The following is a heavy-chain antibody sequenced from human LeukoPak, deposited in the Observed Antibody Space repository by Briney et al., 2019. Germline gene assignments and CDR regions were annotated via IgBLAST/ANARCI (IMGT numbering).Heavy chain of an antibody. V-gene: IGHV3-30*18. J-gene: IGHJ4*02. CDR2: ISYDGSNK. CDR3: TKTDIVVVAPFGC. D-gene: IGHD2-15*01. CDR1: GFTFSSYG. Sequence: GRSLRLSCAASGFTFSSYGMHWVRQAPGKGLEWVAVISYDGSNKYYADSVKGLFTISRDNSKNTLYLQMNSLRAEDTAVYYCTKTDIVVVAPFGCWGQGTLVTVSS.